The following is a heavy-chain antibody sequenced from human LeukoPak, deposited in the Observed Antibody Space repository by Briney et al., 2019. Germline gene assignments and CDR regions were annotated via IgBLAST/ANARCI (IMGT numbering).Heavy chain of an antibody. Sequence: PGGSLRLSCAASGFTFSSYGMHWVRQAPGKGLEWVAFILYDGTNKYYADSVKGRFTISRDNSKNTLYLQMNSLRAEDTAVYYCASGLDPRRRYFDYWGQGTLVTVSS. V-gene: IGHV3-30*02. CDR3: ASGLDPRRRYFDY. CDR2: ILYDGTNK. J-gene: IGHJ4*02. D-gene: IGHD6-6*01. CDR1: GFTFSSYG.